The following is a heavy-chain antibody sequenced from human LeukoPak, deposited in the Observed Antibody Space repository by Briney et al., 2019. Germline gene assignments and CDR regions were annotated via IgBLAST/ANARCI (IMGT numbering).Heavy chain of an antibody. CDR1: GVSFSGYY. CDR3: AKSRHPYNWNDGAFFDY. V-gene: IGHV4-34*01. CDR2: INHSGST. Sequence: SETLSLTCAVYGVSFSGYYWSWIRQPPGKGLEWLGEINHSGSTNYNPSLKSRVTISVDTSKNQFSLKLSSVTAADTAVYYCAKSRHPYNWNDGAFFDYWGQGTLVTVSS. D-gene: IGHD1-20*01. J-gene: IGHJ4*02.